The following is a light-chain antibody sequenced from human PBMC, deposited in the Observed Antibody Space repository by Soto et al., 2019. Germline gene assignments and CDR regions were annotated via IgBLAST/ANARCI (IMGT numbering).Light chain of an antibody. J-gene: IGKJ2*01. CDR1: QSISSN. CDR3: QQYNNWPLYT. V-gene: IGKV3-15*01. CDR2: DAS. Sequence: EIVMTQSPATLSVSPGERATLSCRASQSISSNLAWYQQRPGQAPRLLIYDASTRATGIPARFSGSGSGTAFTLTISSLQSEDFAVYYCQQYNNWPLYTFGQGTKLEIK.